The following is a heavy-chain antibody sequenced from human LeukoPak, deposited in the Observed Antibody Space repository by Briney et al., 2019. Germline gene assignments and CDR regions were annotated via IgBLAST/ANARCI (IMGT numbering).Heavy chain of an antibody. CDR2: ISWDGGST. D-gene: IGHD5-18*01. V-gene: IGHV3-43D*03. CDR1: GFTFDDYA. J-gene: IGHJ4*02. CDR3: AKARTRGYSYGSFDY. Sequence: GGSLRLSCAASGFTFDDYAMHWVRHAPGRGLEWVFLISWDGGSTYYADSVKGRFTISRDNSKNSLYLQMNSLRTEDTAVYYCAKARTRGYSYGSFDYWGQGTLVTVSS.